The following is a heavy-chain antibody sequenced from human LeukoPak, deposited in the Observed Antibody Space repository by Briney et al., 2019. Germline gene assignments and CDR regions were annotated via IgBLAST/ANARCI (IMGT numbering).Heavy chain of an antibody. D-gene: IGHD1-26*01. J-gene: IGHJ4*02. CDR1: GSTSSRNF. CDR3: ASGAGWESGY. V-gene: IGHV3-7*01. Sequence: GGSLRLSCAVSGSTSSRNFMSWVRQPPEKGLEWVANIDQEGSEKNYVDSVKGRFTISRDNAKNSLFLQMNSLRAEDTAIYYCASGAGWESGYWGQGTLVTVSS. CDR2: IDQEGSEK.